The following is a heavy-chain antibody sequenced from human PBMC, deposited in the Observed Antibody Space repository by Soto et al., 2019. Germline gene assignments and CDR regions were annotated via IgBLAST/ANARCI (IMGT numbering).Heavy chain of an antibody. CDR2: ISYDGSNK. D-gene: IGHD4-4*01. V-gene: IGHV3-30*18. CDR3: ANERHDFSNYFTQ. Sequence: QVQLVESGGGVVQPGRSLRLSCAASGFTFSSYGMHWVRQAPGKGLEWVTVISYDGSNKYYVDSVQGRFTISRVYSKNTLYLQMISLRAEVKTVYYWANERHDFSNYFTQWGQGTLVTVPS. CDR1: GFTFSSYG. J-gene: IGHJ4*02.